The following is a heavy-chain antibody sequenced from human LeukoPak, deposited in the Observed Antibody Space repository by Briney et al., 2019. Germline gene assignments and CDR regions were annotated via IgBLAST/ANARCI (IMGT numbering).Heavy chain of an antibody. J-gene: IGHJ4*02. CDR1: GFTFSSYA. CDR2: ISYDGSNK. CDR3: AGDQIYTYGTTAPLDY. Sequence: PGGSLRLSCAASGFTFSSYAMHWVRQAPGKGLEWVAVISYDGSNKYYADSVKGRFTISRDNSKNTLYLQMNSLRAEDTAVYYCAGDQIYTYGTTAPLDYWGQGTLVTVSS. V-gene: IGHV3-30*04. D-gene: IGHD5-18*01.